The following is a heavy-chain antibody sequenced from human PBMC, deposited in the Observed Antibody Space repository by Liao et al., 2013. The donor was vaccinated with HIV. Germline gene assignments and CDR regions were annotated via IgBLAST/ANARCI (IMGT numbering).Heavy chain of an antibody. CDR2: IYYSGST. Sequence: QVQLQESGPGLVKPSQTLSLTCTVSGDSISSGDYYWSWIRQPPGKGLEWIGYIYYSGSTYYNPSLKSRVTISVDTSKNQFSLKLSSVTAADTAVYYCARGYQNLEYQLLYLYWYFDLWGRGTLVTVSS. J-gene: IGHJ2*01. V-gene: IGHV4-30-4*08. CDR1: GDSISSGDYY. CDR3: ARGYQNLEYQLLYLYWYFDL. D-gene: IGHD2-2*02.